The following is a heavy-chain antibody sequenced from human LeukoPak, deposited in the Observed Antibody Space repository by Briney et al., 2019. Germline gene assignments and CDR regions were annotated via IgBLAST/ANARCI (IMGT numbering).Heavy chain of an antibody. CDR3: AKDFRDRSGYDWGVGDY. J-gene: IGHJ4*02. D-gene: IGHD5-12*01. CDR2: ISYDGSNK. CDR1: GFTFSSYA. Sequence: PGGSLRLSCAASGFTFSSYAMHWVRQAPGKGLEWVAVISYDGSNKYYADSVKGRFTISRDNSKNTLYLQMNSLRTEDTALYYCAKDFRDRSGYDWGVGDYWGQGTLVTVSS. V-gene: IGHV3-30-3*01.